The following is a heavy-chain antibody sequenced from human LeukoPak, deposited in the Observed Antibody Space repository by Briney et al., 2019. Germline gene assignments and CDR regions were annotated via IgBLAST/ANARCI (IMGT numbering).Heavy chain of an antibody. CDR3: AKRVNYYDSSGYSDY. CDR2: ISGSGGST. J-gene: IGHJ4*02. D-gene: IGHD3-22*01. V-gene: IGHV3-23*01. CDR1: GFTFSSYA. Sequence: GGSLIISCAASGFTFSSYAMSWVRQAPGKGLEWVSAISGSGGSTYYADSVKGRFTISRDNSKNTLYLQMNSLRAEDTAVYYCAKRVNYYDSSGYSDYWGQGTLVTVSS.